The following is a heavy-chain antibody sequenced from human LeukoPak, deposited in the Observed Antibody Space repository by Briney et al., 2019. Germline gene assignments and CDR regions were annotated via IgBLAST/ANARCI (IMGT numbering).Heavy chain of an antibody. CDR3: ARGDYYDSSGYLDNAFDI. CDR2: IYYSGST. CDR1: GGSISSYY. J-gene: IGHJ3*02. Sequence: SETLSLTCTVSGGSISSYYWSWIRQPPGKGLKWIGYIYYSGSTNYNPSLKSRVTISVDTPKNQFSLKLSSVTAADTAVYYCARGDYYDSSGYLDNAFDIWGQGTMVTVSS. V-gene: IGHV4-59*01. D-gene: IGHD3-22*01.